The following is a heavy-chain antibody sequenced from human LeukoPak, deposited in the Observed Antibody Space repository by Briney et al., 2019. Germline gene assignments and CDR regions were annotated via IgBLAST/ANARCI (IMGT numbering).Heavy chain of an antibody. CDR1: GFTFSTYA. V-gene: IGHV3-23*01. Sequence: GGSVRLSCAASGFTFSTYAMNWVRQAPGRGLEWVSVIAGNSITIRYADSVKGRFTISRDNSKNTVFLQMNSLKVEDTALYYCAKDLRPDGLYDFDSWGQGTRVSVSS. D-gene: IGHD5/OR15-5a*01. CDR3: AKDLRPDGLYDFDS. CDR2: IAGNSITI. J-gene: IGHJ4*02.